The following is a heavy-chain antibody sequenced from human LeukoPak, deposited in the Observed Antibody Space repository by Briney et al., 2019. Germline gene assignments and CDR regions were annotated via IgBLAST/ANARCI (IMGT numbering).Heavy chain of an antibody. Sequence: PSETLSLTCTVPGGSISSYYWSWIRQPPGKGLEWIGYIYTSGSTNYNPSLKSRVTISVDTSKNQFSLKLSSVTAADTAVYYCARSRIAARRWFDPWGQGTLVTVSS. CDR3: ARSRIAARRWFDP. V-gene: IGHV4-4*09. D-gene: IGHD6-6*01. J-gene: IGHJ5*02. CDR2: IYTSGST. CDR1: GGSISSYY.